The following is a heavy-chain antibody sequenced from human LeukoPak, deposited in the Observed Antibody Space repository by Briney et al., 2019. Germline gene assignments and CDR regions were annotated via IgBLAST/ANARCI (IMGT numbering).Heavy chain of an antibody. CDR3: ARHRMTTGTISDFDY. V-gene: IGHV4-4*07. D-gene: IGHD4-11*01. CDR1: GGSISSYY. J-gene: IGHJ4*02. CDR2: IYTSGST. Sequence: KPSETLSLTCTVSGGSISSYYWSWIRQPAGKGLEWIGRIYTSGSTNYNPSLKSRVTMSVDTSKNQFSLKLSSVTAADTAVYYCARHRMTTGTISDFDYWGQGTLVTVSS.